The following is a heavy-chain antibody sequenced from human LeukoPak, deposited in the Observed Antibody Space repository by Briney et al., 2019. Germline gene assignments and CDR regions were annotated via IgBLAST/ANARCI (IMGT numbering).Heavy chain of an antibody. D-gene: IGHD1-26*01. CDR2: ISSSSSYI. J-gene: IGHJ5*02. Sequence: GGSLRLSCAASGFTFSSYSMNWVRQTPGKGLEWVSSISSSSSYIFYADSVKGRFTMSRDNAKKSLFLQMNSLRAEDTAVYYCARDPGRGANWFDPWGQGTLVTVSS. CDR1: GFTFSSYS. V-gene: IGHV3-21*01. CDR3: ARDPGRGANWFDP.